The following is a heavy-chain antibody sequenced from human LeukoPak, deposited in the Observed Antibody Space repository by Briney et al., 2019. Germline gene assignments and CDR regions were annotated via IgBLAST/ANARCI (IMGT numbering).Heavy chain of an antibody. D-gene: IGHD6-13*01. CDR1: GASISSGDYS. CDR3: ARGEAAAGT. Sequence: SQTLSLTCAVSGASISSGDYSWTWIRQPPGKGLEWIGYIYHRGSTYYNPSLNSRVTISLDRSKNQFSLNLTSVTAADTAVYYCARGEAAAGTWGQGTLVTVSS. V-gene: IGHV4-30-2*01. CDR2: IYHRGST. J-gene: IGHJ5*02.